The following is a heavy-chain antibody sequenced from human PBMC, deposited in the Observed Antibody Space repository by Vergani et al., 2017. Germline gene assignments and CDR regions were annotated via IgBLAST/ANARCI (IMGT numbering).Heavy chain of an antibody. V-gene: IGHV1-69*02. J-gene: IGHJ6*02. CDR2: IIPVLGKT. Sequence: QVQLVQSGAEVKTPGSSVKVSCKASVATFRSNTTSWARQVPGQGLEWMGRIIPVLGKTKYAQDCQGKLTITADTSTSTAYRELTSLRSQDTAVYYCARYALGYGGYHDDYEYGTDGWGQGTAVTVSS. CDR3: ARYALGYGGYHDDYEYGTDG. D-gene: IGHD1-26*01. CDR1: VATFRSNT.